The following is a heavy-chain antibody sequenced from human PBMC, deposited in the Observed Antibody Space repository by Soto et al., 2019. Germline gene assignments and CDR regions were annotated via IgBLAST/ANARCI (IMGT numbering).Heavy chain of an antibody. CDR1: GFTVSSNY. Sequence: EVQLVETGGGLIQPGGSLRLSCAASGFTVSSNYMSWVRQAPGKGLEWVSVIYSGGSTYYADSVKGRFTISRDNSKNTLYLQMNSLRAEDTAVYYCARDTFVRAAPPGYYGMDVWGQGTTVTVSS. V-gene: IGHV3-53*02. CDR2: IYSGGST. J-gene: IGHJ6*02. D-gene: IGHD2-8*01. CDR3: ARDTFVRAAPPGYYGMDV.